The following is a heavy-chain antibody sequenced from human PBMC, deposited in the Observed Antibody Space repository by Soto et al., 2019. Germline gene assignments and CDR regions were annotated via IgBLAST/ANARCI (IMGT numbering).Heavy chain of an antibody. CDR3: ARFIKVVATTRKYYFDY. V-gene: IGHV1-8*01. D-gene: IGHD5-12*01. J-gene: IGHJ4*02. CDR2: MNPNSGNT. Sequence: ASVKVSCKASGYTFTSYDINWVRQATGQGLEWMGWMNPNSGNTGYAQKFQGRVTMTRNTSISTAYMELSSLRSEDTAVYYCARFIKVVATTRKYYFDYWGQGTLVTVSS. CDR1: GYTFTSYD.